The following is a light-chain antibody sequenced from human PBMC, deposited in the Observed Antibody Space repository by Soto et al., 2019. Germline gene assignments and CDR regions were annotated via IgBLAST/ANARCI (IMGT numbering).Light chain of an antibody. CDR2: RNN. CDR3: AAWDDSLKK. J-gene: IGLJ2*01. CDR1: SSNIGSNY. Sequence: QTVVTQPPSASGTPGQRVTISCSGSSSNIGSNYVYWYQQLPGTAPKLLIYRNNQRPSGVPDRFSGSKSGTSASLAISGLRSEDEADYYCAAWDDSLKKFGGGTKLTVL. V-gene: IGLV1-47*01.